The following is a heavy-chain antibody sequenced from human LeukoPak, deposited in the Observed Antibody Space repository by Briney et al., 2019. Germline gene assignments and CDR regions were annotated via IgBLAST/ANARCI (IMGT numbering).Heavy chain of an antibody. CDR2: IYYSGST. D-gene: IGHD6-19*01. CDR3: ASGRAGYRSGWDNFDY. CDR1: GGSISSYY. V-gene: IGHV4-59*08. Sequence: SETLSLTCTVSGGSISSYYWSWIRQPPGNGLEWIGYIYYSGSTNYNPSLESRVTISVDTSKNQFSLKLSSVTAADTAVYYCASGRAGYRSGWDNFDYWGQGTLVTVSS. J-gene: IGHJ4*02.